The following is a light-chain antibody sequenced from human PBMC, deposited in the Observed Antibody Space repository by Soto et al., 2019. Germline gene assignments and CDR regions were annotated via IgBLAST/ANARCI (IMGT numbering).Light chain of an antibody. V-gene: IGKV3-20*01. CDR3: EQYGSSSYT. CDR1: QTVSSSY. J-gene: IGKJ2*01. Sequence: EIGLTQSPGTLSLSPGERATLSCRASQTVSSSYLTWYQQKPGQAPRLLIYGSSSRATGIPDRFSRSGSGTDFTLTISRLEPEDFAVYYCEQYGSSSYTYGQGTKLQ. CDR2: GSS.